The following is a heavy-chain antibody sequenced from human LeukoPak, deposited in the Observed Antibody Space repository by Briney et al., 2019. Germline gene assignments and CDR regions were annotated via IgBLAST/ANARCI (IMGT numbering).Heavy chain of an antibody. CDR3: ARDWSIPSLTGYYIDV. CDR2: ITSEGISS. D-gene: IGHD3-9*01. J-gene: IGHJ6*03. V-gene: IGHV3-74*03. CDR1: TFALRNYW. Sequence: GGSLRLSCTGSTFALRNYWIHWVRHVPGKGLEWISRITSEGISSSYADSVKGRFTIFRDNAEKTVLLQISSLRAEDTAVYYCARDWSIPSLTGYYIDVWGNGTTVTVSS.